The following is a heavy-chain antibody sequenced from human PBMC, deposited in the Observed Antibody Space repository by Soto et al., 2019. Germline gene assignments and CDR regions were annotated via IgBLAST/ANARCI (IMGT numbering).Heavy chain of an antibody. CDR2: IFSNDEK. CDR3: ARIVVPAAISRWFDP. CDR1: GFSLSTSGVG. D-gene: IGHD2-2*01. J-gene: IGHJ5*02. Sequence: SGPTLVNPTQTLTLTCTFSGFSLSTSGVGVGWIRQPPGKALEWLALIFSNDEKSYSTSLKSRLTISKDTSKSQVVLTMTNMDPVDTATYYCARIVVPAAISRWFDPWGQGTLVTVSS. V-gene: IGHV2-26*01.